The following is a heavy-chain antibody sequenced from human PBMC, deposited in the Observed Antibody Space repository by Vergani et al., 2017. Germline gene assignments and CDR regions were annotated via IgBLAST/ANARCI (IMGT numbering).Heavy chain of an antibody. CDR2: ISSSGRTI. Sequence: QVQLVESGGGLVKPGGSLRLSCAASGFTFSDYYMSWIRQAPGKGLEWVSYISSSGRTISSADSVKGQFTISRDNAKNSLYLQMNSLRAEDTAVYYCARRDVVVVDVGSATKGGSYYYYMDVGGKGTTVTVSS. V-gene: IGHV3-11*01. CDR3: ARRDVVVVDVGSATKGGSYYYYMDV. D-gene: IGHD2-15*01. CDR1: GFTFSDYY. J-gene: IGHJ6*03.